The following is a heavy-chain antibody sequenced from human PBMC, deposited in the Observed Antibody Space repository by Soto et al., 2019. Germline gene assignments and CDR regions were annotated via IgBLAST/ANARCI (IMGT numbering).Heavy chain of an antibody. CDR2: ISGYNGKT. J-gene: IGHJ4*02. Sequence: ASVKVSCKSSGYTFAHYGFSWVRQAPRQGLEWMGWISGYNGKTNYAQKFQGRVTMTTDTSTSTSYMELRSLRSDDTAVYFCARAHRRSPLDYWGQGTLVTVSS. CDR1: GYTFAHYG. CDR3: ARAHRRSPLDY. V-gene: IGHV1-18*01.